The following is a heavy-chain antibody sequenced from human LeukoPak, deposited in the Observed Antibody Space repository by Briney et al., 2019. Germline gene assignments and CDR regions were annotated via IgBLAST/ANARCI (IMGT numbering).Heavy chain of an antibody. V-gene: IGHV3-33*01. CDR1: GFTFSSYG. D-gene: IGHD3-22*01. J-gene: IGHJ3*02. CDR2: IWYDGSNI. CDR3: ARDGLGYDSSGYYEEDGFDI. Sequence: GRSLRLSCAASGFTFSSYGMHWDRQAPGKGLEWVAVIWYDGSNIYYADSVKGRFTISRDNSKNTLYLQMKSLRAEDTAVYYCARDGLGYDSSGYYEEDGFDIWGQGTMVTVSS.